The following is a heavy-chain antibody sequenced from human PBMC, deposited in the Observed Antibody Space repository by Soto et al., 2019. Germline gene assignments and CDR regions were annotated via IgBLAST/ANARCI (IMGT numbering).Heavy chain of an antibody. J-gene: IGHJ6*02. V-gene: IGHV3-30*03. CDR1: GFTFSSYG. CDR3: ASLWDCISTSCDYYGMDV. CDR2: ISYDGSNK. D-gene: IGHD2-2*01. Sequence: GGSLRLSCAASGFTFSSYGMHWVRQAPGKGLEWVAVISYDGSNKYYADSVKGRFTISRDNSKNTLYLQMNSLRAEDTAVYYCASLWDCISTSCDYYGMDVWGQGTTVTVSS.